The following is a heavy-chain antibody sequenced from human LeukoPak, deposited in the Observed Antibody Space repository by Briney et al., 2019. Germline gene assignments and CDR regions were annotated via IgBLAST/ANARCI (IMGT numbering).Heavy chain of an antibody. J-gene: IGHJ4*02. CDR3: ARDRCSSTSCYRVY. CDR1: GFTFSSYS. Sequence: GGSLRLSCAASGFTFSSYSMNWVRQAPGKGLEWVSYISSSSSTIYYADSVKGRFTISRDNAKNSLYLQMNSLRAEDTAVYYCARDRCSSTSCYRVYWGQGTLVTVSS. CDR2: ISSSSSTI. V-gene: IGHV3-48*01. D-gene: IGHD2-2*01.